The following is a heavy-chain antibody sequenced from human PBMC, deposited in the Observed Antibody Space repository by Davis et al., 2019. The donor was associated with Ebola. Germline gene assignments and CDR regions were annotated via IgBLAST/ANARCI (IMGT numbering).Heavy chain of an antibody. CDR2: IYYSGST. Sequence: MPSETLSLTCTVSGGSVSSYYWSWIRQPPGKGLEWIGSIYYSGSTNYNPSLKSRVTVSADTSKSQFSLKLSSVTAADTAVYYCATGEAFYDFWSSQITPYAMDVWGQGTTVTVSS. D-gene: IGHD3-3*01. J-gene: IGHJ6*02. CDR1: GGSVSSYY. CDR3: ATGEAFYDFWSSQITPYAMDV. V-gene: IGHV4-59*02.